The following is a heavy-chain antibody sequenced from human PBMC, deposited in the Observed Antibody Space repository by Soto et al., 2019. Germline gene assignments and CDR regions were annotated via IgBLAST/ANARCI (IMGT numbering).Heavy chain of an antibody. V-gene: IGHV3-53*01. D-gene: IGHD6-13*01. Sequence: QPVGSLRLSCAASGFTVSSNYMSWVRQAPGKGLERVSVIYSGGSTYYADSVKGRFTISRDNSKNTLYLQMNSLRAEDTAVYYCARDRRISWYSPDYYGMEVWGQGTSVIVSS. J-gene: IGHJ6*02. CDR1: GFTVSSNY. CDR2: IYSGGST. CDR3: ARDRRISWYSPDYYGMEV.